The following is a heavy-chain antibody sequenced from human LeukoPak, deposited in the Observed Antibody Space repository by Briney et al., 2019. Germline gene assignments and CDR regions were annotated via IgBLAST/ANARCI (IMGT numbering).Heavy chain of an antibody. Sequence: GGSLRLSCATSGFTFSDYSMTWVRQAPGKGLEWVSSITSTSSHINYADSVRGRFTISRDNAKNALFLQMTSLTDGDTALYYCARARLGYYDEYFDPWGQGTQVTVPS. CDR2: ITSTSSHI. CDR3: ARARLGYYDEYFDP. CDR1: GFTFSDYS. V-gene: IGHV3-21*01. D-gene: IGHD3-16*01. J-gene: IGHJ5*02.